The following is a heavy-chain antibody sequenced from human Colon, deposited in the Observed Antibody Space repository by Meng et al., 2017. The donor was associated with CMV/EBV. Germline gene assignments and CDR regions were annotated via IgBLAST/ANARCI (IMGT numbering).Heavy chain of an antibody. Sequence: GGSLRLSCVASGFSFNTYGMHWVRQAPGKGLEWVAFIRFDGSHISYGESVKGRLTISRDNSKNTLFLEINSLRVEDTAVYYCAKSLDPVTPRDYFYGMDIWGPGTTVTVSS. J-gene: IGHJ6*02. D-gene: IGHD2-21*02. CDR1: GFSFNTYG. V-gene: IGHV3-30*02. CDR3: AKSLDPVTPRDYFYGMDI. CDR2: IRFDGSHI.